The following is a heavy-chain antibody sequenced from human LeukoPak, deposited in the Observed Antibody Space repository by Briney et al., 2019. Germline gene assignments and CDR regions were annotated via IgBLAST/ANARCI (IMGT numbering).Heavy chain of an antibody. V-gene: IGHV2-70*11. Sequence: SGPALVKPTQTLTLTCTFSGFSLSTSGMCVSWIRQPPGKALEWLARIDWDDDKYYSTSLKTRLTISKDTAKNQVVLTMTNMDPVDTATYYCARTYYDILTGYYTDYWGQGTLVTVSS. D-gene: IGHD3-9*01. CDR1: GFSLSTSGMC. CDR3: ARTYYDILTGYYTDY. J-gene: IGHJ4*02. CDR2: IDWDDDK.